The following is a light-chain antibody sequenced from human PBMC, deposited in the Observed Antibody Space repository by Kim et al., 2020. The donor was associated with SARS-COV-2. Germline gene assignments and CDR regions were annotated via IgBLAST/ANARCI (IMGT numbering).Light chain of an antibody. Sequence: ASVGERVTISCRASQSISRWLAWYHQKPGKAPKVLIYKASSLESGDPSRFSGSGSGTEFTLTINSLQPDDFATYYCQQYYSYPWTFGQGTKLEIK. CDR1: QSISRW. J-gene: IGKJ2*02. V-gene: IGKV1-5*03. CDR3: QQYYSYPWT. CDR2: KAS.